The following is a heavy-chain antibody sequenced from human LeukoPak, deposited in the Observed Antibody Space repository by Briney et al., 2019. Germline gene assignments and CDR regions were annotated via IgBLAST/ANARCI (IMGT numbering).Heavy chain of an antibody. D-gene: IGHD2-2*02. CDR2: ITGSGRST. Sequence: GGSLRLSCAASGFTFSSYAMSWVRQAPGKGLEWVSGITGSGRSTYYADSVKGRSSISRDNSKDTLFLQMSSLRIEDTAMYYCAKSNFFCTSATCYTWAFDHWGQGALVTVSS. J-gene: IGHJ4*02. V-gene: IGHV3-23*01. CDR3: AKSNFFCTSATCYTWAFDH. CDR1: GFTFSSYA.